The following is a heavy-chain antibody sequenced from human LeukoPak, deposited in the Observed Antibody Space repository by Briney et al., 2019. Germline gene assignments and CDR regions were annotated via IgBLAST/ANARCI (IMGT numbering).Heavy chain of an antibody. CDR1: GGSFSGYY. D-gene: IGHD3-10*01. V-gene: IGHV4-34*01. CDR2: INHSGST. CDR3: AGYYGSGSGLDY. Sequence: KPSETLSLTCAVYGGSFSGYYWSWIRQPPGKGLEWLGEINHSGSTNYNPSLKSRVTISVDTSKNQFSLKLSSVTAADTAVYYCAGYYGSGSGLDYWGQGTLVTVSS. J-gene: IGHJ4*02.